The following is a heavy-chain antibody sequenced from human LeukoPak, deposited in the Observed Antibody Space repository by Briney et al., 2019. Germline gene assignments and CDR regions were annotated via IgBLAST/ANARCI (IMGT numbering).Heavy chain of an antibody. V-gene: IGHV3-7*01. CDR2: IKQDGSEK. CDR3: ARVPAVRGVIDYYYGMDV. Sequence: GGSLRLSCGASGFTFSSNWMSWVRQAPGKGLEWVANIKQDGSEKYYVDSVKGRFTISRDIAKNSLYLQMNSLRVEDTAVYYCARVPAVRGVIDYYYGMDVWGQGTTVTVSS. D-gene: IGHD3-10*01. J-gene: IGHJ6*02. CDR1: GFTFSSNW.